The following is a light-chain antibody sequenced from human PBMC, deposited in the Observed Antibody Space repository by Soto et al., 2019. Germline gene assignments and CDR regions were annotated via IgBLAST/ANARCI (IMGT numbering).Light chain of an antibody. J-gene: IGLJ1*01. Sequence: QSVLTQPASVSGSPGQSITISCTGTSSDVGGYNYVSWYQQHPGKAPKLMIYEVSNRPSGVSIRLSGSKSGNTASLTISGLQAEDASDSYCSSYICITILDVLVTGTNVTVL. CDR3: SSYICITILDV. CDR1: SSDVGGYNY. V-gene: IGLV2-14*01. CDR2: EVS.